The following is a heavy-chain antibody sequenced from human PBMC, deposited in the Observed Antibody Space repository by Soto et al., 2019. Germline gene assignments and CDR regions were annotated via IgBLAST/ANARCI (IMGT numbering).Heavy chain of an antibody. CDR1: GYTFTSYA. CDR2: INAGNGNT. Sequence: ASVKVSCKASGYTFTSYAMHWVRQAPGQRLEWMGWINAGNGNTKYSQKFQGRVTITRDTSASTAYMELSSLRSEDTAVYYCARAWVIYSSGWYGSGPDAFDIWGQGTMVT. V-gene: IGHV1-3*01. CDR3: ARAWVIYSSGWYGSGPDAFDI. D-gene: IGHD6-19*01. J-gene: IGHJ3*02.